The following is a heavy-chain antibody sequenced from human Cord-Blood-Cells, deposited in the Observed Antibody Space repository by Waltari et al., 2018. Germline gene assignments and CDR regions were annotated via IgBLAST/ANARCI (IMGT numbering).Heavy chain of an antibody. CDR3: AGGDGGDHNWDDAFDI. Sequence: QVQLVQSGAEGKQPGPSVQVSCKASGRTFSSYALSWVRQAPGQGLEWRGGIIPIFGKENYAQKFQGRVTITADNSTGTAYMELSSLRSEDTAVYYCAGGDGGDHNWDDAFDIWGQGTMVTVSS. CDR1: GRTFSSYA. V-gene: IGHV1-69*06. CDR2: IIPIFGKE. D-gene: IGHD1-20*01. J-gene: IGHJ3*02.